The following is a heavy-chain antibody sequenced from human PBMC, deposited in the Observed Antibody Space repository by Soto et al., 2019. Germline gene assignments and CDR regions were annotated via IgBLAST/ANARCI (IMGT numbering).Heavy chain of an antibody. CDR3: ARMGSVTTFSWSDYYYGMDV. D-gene: IGHD4-17*01. J-gene: IGHJ6*02. CDR2: ISGSGGDT. CDR1: AFTFRSFA. V-gene: IGHV3-21*01. Sequence: GGSLRLSCAASAFTFRSFAMNWVRQAPGKGLEWVSAISGSGGDTYYADSVKGRFTISRDNAKNSLYLQMNSLRAEDTAVYYCARMGSVTTFSWSDYYYGMDVWGQGTTVTV.